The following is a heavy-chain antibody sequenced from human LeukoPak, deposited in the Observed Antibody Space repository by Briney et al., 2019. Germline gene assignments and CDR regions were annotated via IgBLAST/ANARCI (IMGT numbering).Heavy chain of an antibody. J-gene: IGHJ6*02. CDR1: GFTFSTYA. CDR2: ISGNGGST. Sequence: GGSLRLSCAASGFTFSTYAMSWVRQAPGKGLEWVSSISGNGGSTYYADSVKGRFTISRDNSKNTLYLQMNSLRAEDTAVYYCPRHSTSSYYYYYGMDVWGQGTTVTVSS. CDR3: PRHSTSSYYYYYGMDV. D-gene: IGHD2-2*01. V-gene: IGHV3-23*01.